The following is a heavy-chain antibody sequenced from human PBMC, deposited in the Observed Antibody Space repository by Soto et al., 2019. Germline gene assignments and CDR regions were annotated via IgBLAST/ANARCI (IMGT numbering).Heavy chain of an antibody. CDR1: GYGFACYW. CDR3: ARRIYDSDTGPNFQYYFDS. CDR2: IDPSDSQT. V-gene: IGHV5-10-1*01. J-gene: IGHJ4*02. D-gene: IGHD3-22*01. Sequence: PGGYLKISRNGPGYGFACYWLTWERQKPGKGLEWKGRIDPSDSQTYYSPSFRGHVTISVTKSITTVFLQWSSLSASDTAMYYCARRIYDSDTGPNFQYYFDSWGQGTPVTVSS.